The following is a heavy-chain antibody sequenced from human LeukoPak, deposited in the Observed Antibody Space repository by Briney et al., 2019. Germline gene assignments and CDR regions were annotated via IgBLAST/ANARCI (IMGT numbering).Heavy chain of an antibody. CDR1: GFTFDDYA. J-gene: IGHJ4*02. D-gene: IGHD1-26*01. Sequence: GGSLRLSCAASGFTFDDYAMHWVRQAPGKGLEWVSGISWNSGSIGYADSVKGRFTISRDNAKNSLYLQMNSLRAEDTALYYCAKDIGGSYWGSNFDYWGQGTLVTVSS. CDR2: ISWNSGSI. V-gene: IGHV3-9*01. CDR3: AKDIGGSYWGSNFDY.